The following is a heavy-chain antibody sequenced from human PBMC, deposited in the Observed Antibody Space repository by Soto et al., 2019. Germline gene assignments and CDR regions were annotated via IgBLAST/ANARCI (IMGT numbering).Heavy chain of an antibody. CDR2: IKSKIDGGTA. CDR3: TTGDTAKVVTAIPTWNWFDP. D-gene: IGHD2-21*02. CDR1: GFTFSNAW. V-gene: IGHV3-15*01. J-gene: IGHJ5*02. Sequence: EVQLVESGGGLVKPGGSLRLSCAASGFTFSNAWMSWVRQPPGKGLEWVGRIKSKIDGGTADYGAPVKGRFTISRDDSKNTLYLRMNSLKTEDTAVYYCTTGDTAKVVTAIPTWNWFDPWGQGTLVTVSS.